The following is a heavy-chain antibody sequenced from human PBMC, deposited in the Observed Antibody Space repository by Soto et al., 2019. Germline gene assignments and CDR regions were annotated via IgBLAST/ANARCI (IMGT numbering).Heavy chain of an antibody. CDR1: GGTFSSYT. J-gene: IGHJ6*02. Sequence: QVQLVQSGAEVKKPGSSVKVSCKASGGTFSSYTISWVRQAPGQGLEWMGRIIPILGIANYAQKFQGRVTITAAKSPSTAYLELSSLRAEDTAVYYCARFRGSYGMDVWGQGTTVTVSS. CDR3: ARFRGSYGMDV. V-gene: IGHV1-69*02. CDR2: IIPILGIA. D-gene: IGHD3-10*01.